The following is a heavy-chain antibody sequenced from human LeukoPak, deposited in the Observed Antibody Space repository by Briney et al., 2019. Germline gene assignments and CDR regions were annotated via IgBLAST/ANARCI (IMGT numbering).Heavy chain of an antibody. J-gene: IGHJ4*02. V-gene: IGHV3-33*01. CDR2: IWYDESKN. Sequence: GRSLRLSCAASGFTFSGNGMQWVRQAPGKGLEWVAFIWYDESKNSHADSVKGRFTISRDNSKNTLYLQMDSLRAEDTAVYYCARDAGERWTVDFDYWGQGTLVTVSS. CDR3: ARDAGERWTVDFDY. D-gene: IGHD3/OR15-3a*01. CDR1: GFTFSGNG.